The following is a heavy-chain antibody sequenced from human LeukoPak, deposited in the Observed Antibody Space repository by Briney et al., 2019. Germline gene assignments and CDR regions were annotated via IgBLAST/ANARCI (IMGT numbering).Heavy chain of an antibody. Sequence: ASVKVSCKASGYTFTSYGISWVRQAPGQGLEWMGWISAYNGNTNYAQKLQGRVTMTTDTSTSTAYMELRSLRSDDTAVYYCARVRRYCSGGSCYSDDYWGQGTLVTVSS. CDR1: GYTFTSYG. CDR2: ISAYNGNT. CDR3: ARVRRYCSGGSCYSDDY. V-gene: IGHV1-18*01. D-gene: IGHD2-15*01. J-gene: IGHJ4*02.